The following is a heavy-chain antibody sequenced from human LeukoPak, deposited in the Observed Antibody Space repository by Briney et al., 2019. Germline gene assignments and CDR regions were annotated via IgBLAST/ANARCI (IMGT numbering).Heavy chain of an antibody. CDR3: AREALLRLGELSLEFDY. V-gene: IGHV1-18*01. J-gene: IGHJ4*03. CDR2: ISAYNGNT. Sequence: GASVKVSCKASGYTFTSYGISWVRQAPGQGLEWMGWISAYNGNTNYAQKLQGRVTMTTDTSTSTAYMELRSLRSDDTAVYYCAREALLRLGELSLEFDYWGQGTVVTVSS. D-gene: IGHD3-16*02. CDR1: GYTFTSYG.